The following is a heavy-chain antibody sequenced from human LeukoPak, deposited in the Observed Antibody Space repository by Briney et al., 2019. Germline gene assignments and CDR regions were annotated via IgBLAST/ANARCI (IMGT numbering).Heavy chain of an antibody. D-gene: IGHD6-13*01. V-gene: IGHV4-34*01. CDR1: GESFSGYY. CDR2: INHSGST. Sequence: SETLSLTCAVYGESFSGYYWRWLREPPGKGGEWVGEINHSGSTNYNTSLKRRVTISVDTSNNQFSLKLSSVTAADTAVYYCARGRRGIAAAGRVLYFYYWGQGTLVTVSS. CDR3: ARGRRGIAAAGRVLYFYY. J-gene: IGHJ4*02.